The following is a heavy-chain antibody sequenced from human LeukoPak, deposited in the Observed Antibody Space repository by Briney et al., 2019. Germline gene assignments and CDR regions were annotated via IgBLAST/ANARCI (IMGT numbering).Heavy chain of an antibody. CDR3: ARPRELWSLRSTLDH. J-gene: IGHJ4*02. D-gene: IGHD3-10*01. CDR1: GFTFSSHW. CDR2: MSTDGSDR. Sequence: GGSLRLSCAASGFTFSSHWMHWVRQPPGRGLVWVSGMSTDGSDRRYADSVNGRFIISRDNDKNTLYLQMNSLRAEDTAVYYCARPRELWSLRSTLDHWGQGTLVTVSS. V-gene: IGHV3-74*01.